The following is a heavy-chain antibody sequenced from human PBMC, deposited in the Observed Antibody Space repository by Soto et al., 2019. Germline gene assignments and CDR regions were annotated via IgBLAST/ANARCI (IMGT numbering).Heavy chain of an antibody. CDR2: ISAYNGNT. J-gene: IGHJ6*02. CDR3: ARDKGAGTPTPDYYYYGMDV. V-gene: IGHV1-18*01. D-gene: IGHD1-26*01. Sequence: QVQLVQSGAEVKKPGASVKVSCKASGYTFTSYGISWVRQAPGQGLEWMGWISAYNGNTNYAQKLQGRVTMTTDTSTSTAYMELRSLRSDDTAVYYCARDKGAGTPTPDYYYYGMDVWGQGTTVTVSS. CDR1: GYTFTSYG.